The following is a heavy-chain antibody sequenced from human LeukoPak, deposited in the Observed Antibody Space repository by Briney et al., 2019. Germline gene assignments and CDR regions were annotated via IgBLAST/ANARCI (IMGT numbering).Heavy chain of an antibody. J-gene: IGHJ1*01. CDR3: ARDRYGSGSYFQD. Sequence: ASVKVSCKASGYTFTGYYMHWVRQAPGQGLEWMGWINPNSGGTNYAQKFQGRVTMTRDTSISTAYMELSRLRSDDTAVYYRARDRYGSGSYFQDWGQGTLVTVSS. CDR1: GYTFTGYY. CDR2: INPNSGGT. V-gene: IGHV1-2*02. D-gene: IGHD3-10*01.